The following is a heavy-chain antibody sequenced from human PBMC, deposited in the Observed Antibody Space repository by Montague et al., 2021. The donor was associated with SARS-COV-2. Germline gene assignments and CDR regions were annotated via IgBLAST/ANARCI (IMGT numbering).Heavy chain of an antibody. CDR1: GGSFSGYY. V-gene: IGHV4-34*01. Sequence: SETLSLTCAVYGGSFSGYYWSWIRQPPGKGLEWIGEISHSGSTNYNPSLKSRVTISIDTSKNQFSLKLNSVTAADTAVYYCARFAYRLLLIVSYYGIDVWGQGTTVTVSS. CDR2: ISHSGST. D-gene: IGHD2-2*01. J-gene: IGHJ6*02. CDR3: ARFAYRLLLIVSYYGIDV.